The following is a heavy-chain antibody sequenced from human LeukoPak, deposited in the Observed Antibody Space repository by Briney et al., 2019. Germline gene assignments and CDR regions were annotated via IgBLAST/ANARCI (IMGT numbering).Heavy chain of an antibody. CDR3: ARDTPQAIAAAGTGDGDY. J-gene: IGHJ4*02. CDR1: GYTFASYY. D-gene: IGHD6-13*01. CDR2: INPSGGST. V-gene: IGHV1-46*01. Sequence: GASVQVSCKASGYTFASYYIHWVRQAPGQGLEWMGIINPSGGSTSYAQKFQGRVTMTRDTSTSTVYMELSSLRSEDTAVYYCARDTPQAIAAAGTGDGDYWGQGTLVTVSS.